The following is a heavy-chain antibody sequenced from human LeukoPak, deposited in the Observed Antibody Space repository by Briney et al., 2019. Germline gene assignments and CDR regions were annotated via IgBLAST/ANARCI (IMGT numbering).Heavy chain of an antibody. J-gene: IGHJ5*02. D-gene: IGHD2-2*01. Sequence: PGGSLRLSCAASGFTFSSYAMSWVRQAPGKGLEWVSAISGSGGSTYYADSVKGRFTISRDNSKNTLYLQMNSLRAEDTAVYYCARDEGYCSSTSCYGPWFDPWGQGTLVTVSS. V-gene: IGHV3-23*01. CDR2: ISGSGGST. CDR3: ARDEGYCSSTSCYGPWFDP. CDR1: GFTFSSYA.